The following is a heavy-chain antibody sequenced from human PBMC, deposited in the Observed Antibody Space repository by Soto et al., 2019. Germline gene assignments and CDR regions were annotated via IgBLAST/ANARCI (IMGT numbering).Heavy chain of an antibody. CDR2: LAGNSGNT. J-gene: IGHJ3*01. Sequence: EVQLLESGGGLVQPGGSLRLSCAASGFTFGAFAMSWVRLAPGKGLEWVSTLAGNSGNTFSADSVKGRFTISRDNSKKMLFLQMNNLRVEDTALYFCAKDFYDSDFWNGYPTRALDVWGQGTMVSVSS. CDR3: AKDFYDSDFWNGYPTRALDV. V-gene: IGHV3-23*01. D-gene: IGHD3-3*01. CDR1: GFTFGAFA.